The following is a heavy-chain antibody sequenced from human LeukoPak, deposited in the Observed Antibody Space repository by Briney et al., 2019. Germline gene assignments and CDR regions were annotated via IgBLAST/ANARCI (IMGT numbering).Heavy chain of an antibody. Sequence: SETLSVTCTVSGYSISSGYYWGWIRQPPGRGLEWIGSIYHSGSTYYNPSLKSRVTISVDTSKNQFSLKLSSVTAADTAVYYCARSDIVVVPTMGGWYFDLWGRGTLVTVSS. CDR2: IYHSGST. V-gene: IGHV4-38-2*02. J-gene: IGHJ2*01. D-gene: IGHD2-2*01. CDR1: GYSISSGYY. CDR3: ARSDIVVVPTMGGWYFDL.